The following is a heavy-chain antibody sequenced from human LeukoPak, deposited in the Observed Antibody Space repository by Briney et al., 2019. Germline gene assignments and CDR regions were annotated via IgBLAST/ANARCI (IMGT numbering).Heavy chain of an antibody. Sequence: SETLSLTCTVSGGSISSYYWSWIRQPPGKGLGWIGYIYYSGSTSYNPSLKSRVTISVDTSKNQFSLKLSSVTAADTAVYYCARRLYDRGFDPGGQGTLVTVSS. CDR1: GGSISSYY. CDR2: IYYSGST. V-gene: IGHV4-59*01. J-gene: IGHJ5*02. CDR3: ARRLYDRGFDP. D-gene: IGHD3-22*01.